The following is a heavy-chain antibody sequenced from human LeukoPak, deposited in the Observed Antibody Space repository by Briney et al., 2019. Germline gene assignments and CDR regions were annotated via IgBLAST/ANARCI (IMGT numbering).Heavy chain of an antibody. J-gene: IGHJ4*02. D-gene: IGHD3-10*01. V-gene: IGHV4-38-2*02. Sequence: PSETLSLTCTVSGYSISSGYYWAWIRQPPGKGLEWIGSIYHSGSTYYNPSLKSRVTISVDTSKNQFSLKLSSVIAADTAVYYCARALKITMVRGVRYYFDYWGQGTLVTVSS. CDR2: IYHSGST. CDR1: GYSISSGYY. CDR3: ARALKITMVRGVRYYFDY.